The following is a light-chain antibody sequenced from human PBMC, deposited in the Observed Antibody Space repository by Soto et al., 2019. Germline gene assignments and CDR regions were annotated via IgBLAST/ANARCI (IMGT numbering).Light chain of an antibody. Sequence: QSALTQPASVSGSPGQSVTISCTGTSSDIGAFNSVSWYQQHPGKAPKLIIYDIINRPSGVPDRFSGSKSVNTASLTVSGRQPDDDANDYCSSYSRTTTLVVFGGGTKVTVL. V-gene: IGLV2-14*03. CDR1: SSDIGAFNS. J-gene: IGLJ2*01. CDR2: DII. CDR3: SSYSRTTTLVV.